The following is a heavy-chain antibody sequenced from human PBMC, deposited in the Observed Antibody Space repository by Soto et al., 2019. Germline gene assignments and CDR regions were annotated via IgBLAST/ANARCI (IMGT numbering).Heavy chain of an antibody. V-gene: IGHV1-46*03. CDR3: ARALGSGYYYYGMDV. CDR2: INPSGGST. J-gene: IGHJ6*02. Sequence: QVQLVQSGAEVKKPGASVKVSCKASGYTFTSYYMHWVRQAPGQGLEWMGIINPSGGSTSYAQKLQGRVTMTRDTSTSTVYMELSSLRSEDTAVDYCARALGSGYYYYGMDVWGQGTTVTVSS. D-gene: IGHD6-19*01. CDR1: GYTFTSYY.